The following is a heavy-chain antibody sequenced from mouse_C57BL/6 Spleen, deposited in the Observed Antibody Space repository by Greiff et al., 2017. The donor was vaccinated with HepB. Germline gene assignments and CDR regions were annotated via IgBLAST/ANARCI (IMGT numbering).Heavy chain of an antibody. CDR2: IYPGDGDT. D-gene: IGHD2-3*01. CDR1: GYAFSSSW. Sequence: VKLQESGPELVKPGASVKISCKASGYAFSSSWMNWVKQRPGKGLEWIGRIYPGDGDTNYNGKFKGKATLTADKSSSTAYMQLSSLTSEDSAVYFCARRIYDGYYWYFDVWGTGTTVTVSS. J-gene: IGHJ1*03. V-gene: IGHV1-82*01. CDR3: ARRIYDGYYWYFDV.